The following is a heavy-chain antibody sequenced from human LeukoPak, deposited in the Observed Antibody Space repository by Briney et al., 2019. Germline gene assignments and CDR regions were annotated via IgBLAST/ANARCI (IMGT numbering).Heavy chain of an antibody. J-gene: IGHJ4*02. CDR2: INHSGST. D-gene: IGHD3-10*01. CDR1: GGSFSGYY. V-gene: IGHV4-34*01. CDR3: ATLWFGSFDY. Sequence: SETLSLTCAVYGGSFSGYYWSWIRQPPGKGLEWIGEINHSGSTNYNPSLKSRVTISVDTSKNQFSLKLSSVTAADTAVYYCATLWFGSFDYWGQGTLVTVSS.